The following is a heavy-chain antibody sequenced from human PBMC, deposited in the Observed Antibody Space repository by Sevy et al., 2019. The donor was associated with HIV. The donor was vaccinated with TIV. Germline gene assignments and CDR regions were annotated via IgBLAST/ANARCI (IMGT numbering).Heavy chain of an antibody. D-gene: IGHD1-26*01. J-gene: IGHJ4*02. CDR3: AGENAWGRGYS. V-gene: IGHV4-59*08. CDR2: IYYNGHI. CDR1: GGSITSLY. Sequence: SETLSLTCTVSGGSITSLYWNWIRQPPGKGLEWIANIYYNGHINYNPSLKNRVTLSLDSSKNQFSLRLSSVTAADTAMYYCAGENAWGRGYSWGQGTLVTVSS.